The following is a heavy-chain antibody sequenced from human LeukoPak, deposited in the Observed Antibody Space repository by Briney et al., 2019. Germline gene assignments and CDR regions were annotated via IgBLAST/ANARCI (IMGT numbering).Heavy chain of an antibody. CDR3: ARDRLAIYGSGSYNY. Sequence: GASVKVSCKASGYTFTCYYVHWVRQAPGQGLEWMGRINPNSGGTNYAQKLQGRVTMTRDTSISTAYMELSRLRSDDTAVYYCARDRLAIYGSGSYNYWGQGTLVTVSS. CDR1: GYTFTCYY. V-gene: IGHV1-2*06. CDR2: INPNSGGT. D-gene: IGHD3-10*01. J-gene: IGHJ4*02.